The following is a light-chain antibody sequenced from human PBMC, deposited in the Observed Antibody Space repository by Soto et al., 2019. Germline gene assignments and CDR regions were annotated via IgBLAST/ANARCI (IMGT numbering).Light chain of an antibody. CDR1: QSFNSIY. CDR2: GAS. CDR3: QQYNNWPPIT. Sequence: EIVMTRSPATLSVSPGERATLSCRASQSFNSIYLAWYQQKPGQAPRLLIYGASTRATGIPARFSGSGSGTEFTLTISSLQSEDFAVYYCQQYNNWPPITFGQGTRLEIK. V-gene: IGKV3-15*01. J-gene: IGKJ5*01.